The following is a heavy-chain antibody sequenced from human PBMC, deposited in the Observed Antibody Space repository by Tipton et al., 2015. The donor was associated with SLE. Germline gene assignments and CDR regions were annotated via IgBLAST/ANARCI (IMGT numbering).Heavy chain of an antibody. CDR1: GFTFSSYS. Sequence: SLRLSCAASGFTFSSYSMNWVRQAPGKGLEWVSSISSSSSYKYYADSVKGRFTISRDNSKNTLYLQMNSLRAEDTAVYYCARLGDIVVVREAFDIWGQGTMVTVSS. D-gene: IGHD2-2*01. CDR2: ISSSSSYK. V-gene: IGHV3-21*01. J-gene: IGHJ3*02. CDR3: ARLGDIVVVREAFDI.